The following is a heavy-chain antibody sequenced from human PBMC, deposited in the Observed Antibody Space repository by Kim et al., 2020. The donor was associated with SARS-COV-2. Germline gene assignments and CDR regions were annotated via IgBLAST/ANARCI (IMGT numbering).Heavy chain of an antibody. CDR3: ARGGRNWNSGYAFYI. V-gene: IGHV4-59*02. J-gene: IGHJ3*02. Sequence: SETLSLTCTVSGGSVNSYYWTWIRQPPGKGLELIAYMSYSGGTNYNPSLKSRVTMSVDTSKNQFSLNLSSVTAADTAVYFCARGGRNWNSGYAFYIWGQGTMVTVSS. D-gene: IGHD1-1*01. CDR2: MSYSGGT. CDR1: GGSVNSYY.